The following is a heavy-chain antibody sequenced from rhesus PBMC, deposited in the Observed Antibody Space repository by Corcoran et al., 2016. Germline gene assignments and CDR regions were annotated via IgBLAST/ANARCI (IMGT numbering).Heavy chain of an antibody. Sequence: EVQLVESGGGLAQPGGSLRRSCVGSGFTFSIYGFYWGRQAPGKCLGWVAVISSYGSKKDFADSVIERITISRDNSKNTLYLQMSNLRLEDTAVYYCTRFDYWGQGVLVTVSS. J-gene: IGHJ4*01. V-gene: IGHV3-54*02. CDR2: ISSYGSKK. CDR3: TRFDY. CDR1: GFTFSIYG.